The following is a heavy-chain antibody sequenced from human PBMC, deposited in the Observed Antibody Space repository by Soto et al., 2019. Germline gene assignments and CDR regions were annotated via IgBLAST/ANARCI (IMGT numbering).Heavy chain of an antibody. J-gene: IGHJ4*02. Sequence: SETLSLTCAVYGGSFSGYYWSWIRQPPGKGLEWIGEINHSGSTYYNPSLKSRVTISVDRSKNQFSLKLSSVTAADTAVYYCASTPVSSSGYFDYWGQGTLVTVSS. D-gene: IGHD6-6*01. V-gene: IGHV4-34*01. CDR2: INHSGST. CDR3: ASTPVSSSGYFDY. CDR1: GGSFSGYY.